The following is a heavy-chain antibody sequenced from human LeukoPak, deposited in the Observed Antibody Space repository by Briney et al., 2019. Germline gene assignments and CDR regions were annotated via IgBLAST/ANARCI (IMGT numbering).Heavy chain of an antibody. Sequence: GGPLRLSCAVSGINCRGYWMAGVREAPGKGLEGVANMKQDGSEKYYVDSVKGRFTISRDNAKNSLYLEMNSLRDEDTAVYYCARDLGHAAYDLYDYWGQGTLVTVSS. CDR3: ARDLGHAAYDLYDY. V-gene: IGHV3-7*01. J-gene: IGHJ4*02. D-gene: IGHD5-12*01. CDR1: GINCRGYW. CDR2: MKQDGSEK.